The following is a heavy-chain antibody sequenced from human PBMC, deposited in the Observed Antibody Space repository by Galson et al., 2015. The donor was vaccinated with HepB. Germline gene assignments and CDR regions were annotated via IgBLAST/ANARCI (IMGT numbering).Heavy chain of an antibody. D-gene: IGHD3-22*01. CDR1: GFTFSSYG. CDR3: AKGSYYYDSSGSSDY. Sequence: SLRLSCAASGFTFSSYGMHWVRQAPGKGLEWVAVISYDGSNKYYADSVKGRFTISRDNSKNTLYLQMNSLRAEDTAVYYCAKGSYYYDSSGSSDYWGQGTLVTVSS. V-gene: IGHV3-30*18. CDR2: ISYDGSNK. J-gene: IGHJ4*02.